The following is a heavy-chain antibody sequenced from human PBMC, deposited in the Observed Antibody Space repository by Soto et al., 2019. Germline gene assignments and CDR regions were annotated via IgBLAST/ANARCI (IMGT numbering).Heavy chain of an antibody. CDR3: ARDNRATTGWNNYFDY. D-gene: IGHD1-1*01. V-gene: IGHV1-18*01. CDR2: VSTYNGNT. Sequence: QVHLVQSGAEVKRPGASVRVSCKASGYKFSDYGISWVRQAPGQGLKWMGWVSTYNGNTYSAQNFQGRVTSTRDTSTNTAYMELRSLTSDDTAVYYCARDNRATTGWNNYFDYWGQGTLVTVSS. J-gene: IGHJ4*02. CDR1: GYKFSDYG.